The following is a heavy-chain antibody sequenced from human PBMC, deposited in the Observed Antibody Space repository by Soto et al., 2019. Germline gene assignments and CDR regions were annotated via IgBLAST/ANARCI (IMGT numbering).Heavy chain of an antibody. Sequence: EVQLVESGGGLVKPGGSLRLSCAASGFTFSSYSMNWVRQAPGKGLEWVSSISSSSSYIYYADSVKGRFTISRDNAKNSLYLQMNSLRAEDTAVYYCAKLELTTLDDYWGQGTLVTVSS. D-gene: IGHD1-7*01. CDR3: AKLELTTLDDY. CDR1: GFTFSSYS. V-gene: IGHV3-21*01. CDR2: ISSSSSYI. J-gene: IGHJ4*02.